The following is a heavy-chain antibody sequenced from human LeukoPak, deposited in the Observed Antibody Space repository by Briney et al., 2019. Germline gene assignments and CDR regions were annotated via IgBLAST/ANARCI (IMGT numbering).Heavy chain of an antibody. CDR1: GFTFGSFW. V-gene: IGHV3-15*01. CDR3: TTDTHCSTIGCRGPNYYYGLDV. D-gene: IGHD2-2*01. Sequence: GGSLRLSCSVSGFTFGSFWMRWVRQAPGKGLEWVGRIKRKNDGGTTDYAAPVKGRFTISKDDSKNTVYLEMNSLKTEDTAVYYCTTDTHCSTIGCRGPNYYYGLDVWGQGTTVTVSS. CDR2: IKRKNDGGTT. J-gene: IGHJ6*02.